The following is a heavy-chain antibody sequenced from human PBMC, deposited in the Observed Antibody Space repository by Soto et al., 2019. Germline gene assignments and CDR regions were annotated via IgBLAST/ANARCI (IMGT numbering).Heavy chain of an antibody. CDR2: LSGSGDRT. CDR3: AKFTDSDWLLWLHY. V-gene: IGHV3-23*01. Sequence: GGSLRLSCAASGFTFSSYGMAWVRRAPGKGLGWVSGLSGSGDRTYYADSVKGRFTISRDNSKNTLYLQMDSLRAEDTAIYYCAKFTDSDWLLWLHYWGQGTLVTVSS. D-gene: IGHD3-9*01. J-gene: IGHJ4*02. CDR1: GFTFSSYG.